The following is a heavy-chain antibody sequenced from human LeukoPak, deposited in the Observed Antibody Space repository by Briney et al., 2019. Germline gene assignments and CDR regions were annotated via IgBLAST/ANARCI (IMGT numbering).Heavy chain of an antibody. J-gene: IGHJ5*02. CDR2: IYSDGSST. Sequence: GRSLRLSCTASGFPFSNYWMHWVRQGPGKGLEWVSRIYSDGSSTTYADSVKGRFTISRDNAKNTLYLQMSSLRVDDTAVYYCARTFGSGRYPGDWFDPWGQGTLVTVSS. CDR1: GFPFSNYW. CDR3: ARTFGSGRYPGDWFDP. V-gene: IGHV3-74*01. D-gene: IGHD6-19*01.